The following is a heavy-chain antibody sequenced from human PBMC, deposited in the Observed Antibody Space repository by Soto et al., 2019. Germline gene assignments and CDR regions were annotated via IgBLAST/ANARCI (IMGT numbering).Heavy chain of an antibody. V-gene: IGHV4-39*01. J-gene: IGHJ4*02. CDR1: GDSISDTIYY. CDR2: IHYSGTA. Sequence: PSETLSLTCRVSGDSISDTIYYWGWVRQSPGKGLEWIGSIHYSGTAQFHPSLKARVTISVDTSKNEFSLRLRSVTAADTGVYFCARHLKAVAAVMAYWGQGIPVTVSS. CDR3: ARHLKAVAAVMAY. D-gene: IGHD6-19*01.